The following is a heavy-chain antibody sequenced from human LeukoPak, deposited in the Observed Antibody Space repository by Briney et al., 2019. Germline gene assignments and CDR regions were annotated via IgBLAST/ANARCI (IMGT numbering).Heavy chain of an antibody. Sequence: GGSLRLSCAASGFTFSTYGMHWVRQAPGKGLEWVAVISYDGSNKYYADSVKGRFTISRDNSKNTLYLQMNSLRAEDTAVYYCARPGYSTGAFDYWGQGTLVTVSS. V-gene: IGHV3-30*03. CDR2: ISYDGSNK. CDR1: GFTFSTYG. D-gene: IGHD6-25*01. J-gene: IGHJ4*02. CDR3: ARPGYSTGAFDY.